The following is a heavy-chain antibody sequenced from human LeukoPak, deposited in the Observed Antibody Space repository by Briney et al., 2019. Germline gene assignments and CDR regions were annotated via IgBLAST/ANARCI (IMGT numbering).Heavy chain of an antibody. D-gene: IGHD4-17*01. Sequence: SETLSLTCTVSGGSISSGGYYWSWIRRHPGKGLEWIGYIYYSGSTYYNPSLKSRVAISVDTSKNQFSLKLSSVTAADTAVYYCARVPDYGDYVGSFDYWGQGTLVTVSS. CDR2: IYYSGST. J-gene: IGHJ4*02. V-gene: IGHV4-31*03. CDR3: ARVPDYGDYVGSFDY. CDR1: GGSISSGGYY.